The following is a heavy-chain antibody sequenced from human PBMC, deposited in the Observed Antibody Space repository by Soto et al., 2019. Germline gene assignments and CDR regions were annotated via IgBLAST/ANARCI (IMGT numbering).Heavy chain of an antibody. Sequence: QVQLVESGGGVVQPGRSLRLSCAASGFTFSSYGMHWVRQAPGKGLARVAVIWYDGSNKYYADSVKGRFTSSRDNSKNQLYLQMNRLRAEDTSVYYCAIEAGQWELPTTYYYYYGMDVWGQGTTVTVSS. D-gene: IGHD1-26*01. CDR3: AIEAGQWELPTTYYYYYGMDV. CDR1: GFTFSSYG. V-gene: IGHV3-33*01. CDR2: IWYDGSNK. J-gene: IGHJ6*02.